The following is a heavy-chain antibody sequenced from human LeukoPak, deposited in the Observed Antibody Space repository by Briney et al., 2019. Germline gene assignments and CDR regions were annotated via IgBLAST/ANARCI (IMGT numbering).Heavy chain of an antibody. CDR3: AKYRYSSSAIDY. V-gene: IGHV3-30*01. CDR2: ISYDGSNK. J-gene: IGHJ4*02. Sequence: GGSLRLSCAASGFTFSSYAMHWVRQAPGKGLEWVAVISYDGSNKYYADSVKGLFTISKDNSKNTLYLQMNSLRAEDTAVYYCAKYRYSSSAIDYWGQGTLVTVSS. CDR1: GFTFSSYA. D-gene: IGHD6-6*01.